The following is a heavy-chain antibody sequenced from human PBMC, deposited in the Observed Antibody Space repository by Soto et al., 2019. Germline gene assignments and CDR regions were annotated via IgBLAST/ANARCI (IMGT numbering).Heavy chain of an antibody. Sequence: ETLSLTCTVSGGSISSYYWSWIRQPPGKGLEWIGYIYYSGSTNYNPSLKSRVTISVDTSKNQFSLKLSSVTAADTAVYYCARGGRCSGGSCYSLTLWGQGTLVTVSS. CDR1: GGSISSYY. D-gene: IGHD2-15*01. J-gene: IGHJ4*02. V-gene: IGHV4-59*01. CDR2: IYYSGST. CDR3: ARGGRCSGGSCYSLTL.